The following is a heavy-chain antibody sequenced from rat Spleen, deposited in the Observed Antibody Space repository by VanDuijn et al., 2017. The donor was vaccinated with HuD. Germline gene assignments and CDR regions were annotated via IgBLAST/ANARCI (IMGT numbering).Heavy chain of an antibody. D-gene: IGHD1-2*01. Sequence: EVQLVESGGGLVQPGRSLKLACIASGFTFNNYWMTWIRQAPGKGLEWVASITSAGDTTYYPDSVKGRFTISRDNAKSTLYLQMDGLRSEDTATYYCAKDMSRTIAARSYSYFDFWGPGTVVTVSS. CDR3: AKDMSRTIAARSYSYFDF. CDR2: ITSAGDTT. J-gene: IGHJ1*01. CDR1: GFTFNNYW. V-gene: IGHV5-31*01.